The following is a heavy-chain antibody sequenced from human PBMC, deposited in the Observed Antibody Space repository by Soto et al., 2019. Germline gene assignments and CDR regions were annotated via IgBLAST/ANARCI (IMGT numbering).Heavy chain of an antibody. Sequence: ASVKVSCKASGYTFTSYDINWVRQATGQGLEWMGWMNPNSGNTGYAQKFQGRVTMTRNTSISTAYMELSSLRSEDAAVYYCARSRLGGFDGVYYGMDVWGQGTTVTVSS. V-gene: IGHV1-8*01. J-gene: IGHJ6*02. CDR2: MNPNSGNT. CDR1: GYTFTSYD. CDR3: ARSRLGGFDGVYYGMDV. D-gene: IGHD2-8*01.